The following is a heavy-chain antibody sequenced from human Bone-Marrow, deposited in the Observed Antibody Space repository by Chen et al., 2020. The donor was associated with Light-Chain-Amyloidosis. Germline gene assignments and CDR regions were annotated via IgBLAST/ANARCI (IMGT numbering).Heavy chain of an antibody. V-gene: IGHV1-69*05. CDR3: ASTPGWFDP. Sequence: GAEXXKPGSSVKVSCKASGGTFSSYAISWVRQAPGQGLEWMGGIIPIFGTANYAQKFQGRVTITTDESTSXXXMXLSSLRSEDTAVYYCASTPGWFDPWGQGTLVTVSS. CDR2: IIPIFGTA. J-gene: IGHJ5*02. CDR1: GGTFSSYA.